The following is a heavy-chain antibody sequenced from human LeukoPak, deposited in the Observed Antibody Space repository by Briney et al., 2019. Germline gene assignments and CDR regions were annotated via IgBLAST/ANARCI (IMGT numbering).Heavy chain of an antibody. CDR3: TTSPQWLEN. D-gene: IGHD6-19*01. CDR2: IQRETEGGTT. CDR1: GLSLSHAW. J-gene: IGHJ4*02. Sequence: GGSLRLSRADSGLSLSHAWMTGVRRAPGEGLEWIGSIQRETEGGTTDYVPPVKGRLTISRDDSKNMLYLQMNSLKNEDTAVYYCTTSPQWLENWGQGTLVTVSP. V-gene: IGHV3-15*01.